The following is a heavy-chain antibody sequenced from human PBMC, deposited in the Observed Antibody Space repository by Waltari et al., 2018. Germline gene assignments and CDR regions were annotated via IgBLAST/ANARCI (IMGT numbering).Heavy chain of an antibody. J-gene: IGHJ4*02. CDR1: GFSLSTSGVG. V-gene: IGHV2-5*01. Sequence: QITLKESGPTLVKPTQTLTLTCTFSGFSLSTSGVGVGWIRQPPGKALEWLALIYWNDDKRYGPSLKSRLTITKDTSKNQVVLTMTNMDPVDTATYYCAHRLRAYYFDYWGQGTLVTVSS. CDR3: AHRLRAYYFDY. CDR2: IYWNDDK.